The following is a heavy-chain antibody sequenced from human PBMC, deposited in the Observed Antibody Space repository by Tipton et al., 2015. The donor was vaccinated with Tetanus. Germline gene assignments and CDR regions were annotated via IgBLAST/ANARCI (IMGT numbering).Heavy chain of an antibody. J-gene: IGHJ4*02. CDR1: GLTFSSCS. D-gene: IGHD6-19*01. CDR2: ISDSGGTT. V-gene: IGHV3-23*01. CDR3: AKEVDVSSGWRNFDY. Sequence: SLRLSCVAAGLTFSSCSMSWVRQAPGKGLEWVSSISDSGGTTYYAGSVKGRFTLSRDNSKYTLFLHMDPLRAEDTAVYYCAKEVDVSSGWRNFDYWGQGTLVTVSS.